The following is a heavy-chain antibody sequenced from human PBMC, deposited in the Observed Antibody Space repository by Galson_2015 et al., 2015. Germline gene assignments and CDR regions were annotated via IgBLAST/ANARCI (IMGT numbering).Heavy chain of an antibody. V-gene: IGHV3-33*01. CDR2: IWYDGSNK. D-gene: IGHD5-12*01. Sequence: SLRLSCAASGFTFSSYGMHWVRQAPGKGLEWVAVIWYDGSNKYYADSVKGRFTISRDNSKNTLYLQMNSLRAEDTAVYYCARDEAGVDIVATSYFDYWGQGALVTVSS. CDR1: GFTFSSYG. J-gene: IGHJ4*02. CDR3: ARDEAGVDIVATSYFDY.